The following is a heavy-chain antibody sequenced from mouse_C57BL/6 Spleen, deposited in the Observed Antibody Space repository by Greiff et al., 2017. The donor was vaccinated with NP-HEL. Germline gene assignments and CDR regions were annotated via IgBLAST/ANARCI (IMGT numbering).Heavy chain of an antibody. CDR2: IHPNSGST. CDR1: GYTFTSYW. Sequence: QVQLQQPGAELVKPGASVKLSCKASGYTFTSYWMHWVKQRPGQGLEWIGMIHPNSGSTNYNEKFKSKATLTVDKSSSTAYMQLSSLTSEDSAVYYCAREDYYAQFAYWGQGALVTVSA. J-gene: IGHJ3*01. D-gene: IGHD1-1*01. V-gene: IGHV1-64*01. CDR3: AREDYYAQFAY.